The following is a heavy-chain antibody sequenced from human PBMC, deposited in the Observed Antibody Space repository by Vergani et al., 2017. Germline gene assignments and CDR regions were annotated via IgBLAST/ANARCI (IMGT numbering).Heavy chain of an antibody. V-gene: IGHV3-11*04. Sequence: LEESGGGSVKPGGSLRLSCAASGFKFSDHYMSWIRQAPGKGLEWVSHISPGASTVSYTDSVTGRFTVSRDNDNNSLTLDMTTLRVEDTAVYYFAKNPGISTTRHYYAMYVWGQGTTVTVSS. J-gene: IGHJ6*02. CDR1: GFKFSDHY. D-gene: IGHD1-14*01. CDR2: ISPGASTV. CDR3: AKNPGISTTRHYYAMYV.